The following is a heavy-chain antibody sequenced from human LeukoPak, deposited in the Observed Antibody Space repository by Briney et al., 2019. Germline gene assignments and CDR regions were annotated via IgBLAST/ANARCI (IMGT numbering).Heavy chain of an antibody. Sequence: GGSLRLSCSASGFTFNSYYMYWVRQAPGKGLEYVSAISSNGGSTNYADSVKGRFTISRDNSKNTLYLQMSSLRAEDTAVYYCAKSLWTYYYDSSGYFDYWGQGTLVTVSS. CDR3: AKSLWTYYYDSSGYFDY. CDR2: ISSNGGST. D-gene: IGHD3-22*01. V-gene: IGHV3-64D*06. J-gene: IGHJ4*02. CDR1: GFTFNSYY.